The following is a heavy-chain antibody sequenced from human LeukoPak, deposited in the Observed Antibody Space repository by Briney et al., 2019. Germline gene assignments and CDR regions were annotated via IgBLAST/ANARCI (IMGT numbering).Heavy chain of an antibody. CDR3: TRLRPAGIESYFYYGMDV. D-gene: IGHD6-13*01. CDR2: IRTKADSYAT. CDR1: GFTFSSYA. V-gene: IGHV3-73*01. Sequence: GGSLRLSCSASGFTFSSYAIHWVRQASGKGLEWVGRIRTKADSYATAYAASVKGRFTISRDDSKNTAYLQMNSLKTEDTAVYYCTRLRPAGIESYFYYGMDVWGQGTSVTVPS. J-gene: IGHJ6*02.